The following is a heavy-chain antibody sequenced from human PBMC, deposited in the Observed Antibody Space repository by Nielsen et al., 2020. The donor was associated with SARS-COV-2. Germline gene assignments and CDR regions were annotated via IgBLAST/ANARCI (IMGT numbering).Heavy chain of an antibody. V-gene: IGHV1-2*04. Sequence: SVKVSCKASGYTFTGYYMHWVRQAPGQGLEWMGWINPNSGGTNYAQKFQGWVTMTRDTSISTAYMELSRLRSDDTAVYYCARGIVVVPAASYYYYGMDVWGQGTTVTVSS. CDR2: INPNSGGT. D-gene: IGHD2-2*01. CDR1: GYTFTGYY. CDR3: ARGIVVVPAASYYYYGMDV. J-gene: IGHJ6*02.